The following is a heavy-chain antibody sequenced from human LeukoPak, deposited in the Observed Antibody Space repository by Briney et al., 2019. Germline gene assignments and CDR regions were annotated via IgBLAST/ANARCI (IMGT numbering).Heavy chain of an antibody. J-gene: IGHJ4*02. CDR1: GYTFTGYY. Sequence: VASVKVSCKASGYTFTGYYMHWVRQAPGQGLEWMGWINPNSGGTNYAQKFQGWVTMTRDTSISTAYMELSRLRSDDTAVYYCARDVPDDFWSGYYSPNYFDYWGQGTLVTVSS. CDR2: INPNSGGT. V-gene: IGHV1-2*04. D-gene: IGHD3-3*01. CDR3: ARDVPDDFWSGYYSPNYFDY.